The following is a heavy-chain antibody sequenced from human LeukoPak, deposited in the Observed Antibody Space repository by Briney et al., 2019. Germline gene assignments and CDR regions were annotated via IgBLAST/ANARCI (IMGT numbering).Heavy chain of an antibody. CDR2: ISSSSSTI. V-gene: IGHV3-48*02. D-gene: IGHD4-17*01. Sequence: GESLRLSCAASGFTFSSYSMNWVRQAPGEGLEWVSYISSSSSTIYYADSVKGRFTISRDNAKNSLYLQMNSLRDEDTAVYYCARDLRLRGPTGGYWGQGTLVTVSS. CDR3: ARDLRLRGPTGGY. J-gene: IGHJ4*02. CDR1: GFTFSSYS.